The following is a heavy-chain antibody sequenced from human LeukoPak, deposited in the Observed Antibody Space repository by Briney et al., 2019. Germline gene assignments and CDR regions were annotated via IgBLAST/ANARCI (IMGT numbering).Heavy chain of an antibody. CDR2: ISGSGGST. J-gene: IGHJ4*02. Sequence: PGGSLRLSCAASGFTFSSYAMNWVRQAPGKGLEWVSAISGSGGSTYFADSVKGRFTISRDNSKNTLYLQMDSLRAEDTAVYYCAKDYAGDYGDYSPRRGQGTLVTVSS. CDR1: GFTFSSYA. V-gene: IGHV3-23*01. CDR3: AKDYAGDYGDYSPR. D-gene: IGHD4-17*01.